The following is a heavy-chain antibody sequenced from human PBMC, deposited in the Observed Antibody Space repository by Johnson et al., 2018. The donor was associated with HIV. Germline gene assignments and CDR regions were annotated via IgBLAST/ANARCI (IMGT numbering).Heavy chain of an antibody. D-gene: IGHD6-19*01. Sequence: QVQLVESGGGVVQTGTSLRLSCAASGFTFNTYGMHWVRQAPGKGLEWVALMSHDGSNKYYTDPVKGRFTISRDNSKNALYLQMHNLTTEDTAVYYCVQGVPNPAGAFDIWGRGTMVTVSS. J-gene: IGHJ3*02. CDR1: GFTFNTYG. CDR3: VQGVPNPAGAFDI. CDR2: MSHDGSNK. V-gene: IGHV3-30*03.